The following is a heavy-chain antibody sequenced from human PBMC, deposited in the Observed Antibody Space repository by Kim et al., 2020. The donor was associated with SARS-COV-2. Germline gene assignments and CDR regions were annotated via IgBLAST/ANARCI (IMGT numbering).Heavy chain of an antibody. CDR1: GFMFSNFG. CDR3: ARDDGAYARFSGMDV. V-gene: IGHV3-48*02. J-gene: IGHJ6*02. D-gene: IGHD4-17*01. CDR2: ISPSSSHT. Sequence: GGSLRLSCGGSGFMFSNFGMNWVRQAPGKGLEWLSYISPSSSHTYFANSVRGRLTISGDNAKNSVYLQMNSLRDEETAVYYCARDDGAYARFSGMDVWG.